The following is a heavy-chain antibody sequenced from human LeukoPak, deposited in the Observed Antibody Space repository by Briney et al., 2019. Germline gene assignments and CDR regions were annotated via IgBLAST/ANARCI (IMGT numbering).Heavy chain of an antibody. Sequence: EASVKVSCKASGGTFSSYAISWVRQAPGQGLEWMGGIIPIFGTANYAQKFQGRVTITTDESTSTAYMELSSLRSEDTAVCYCARERLSSGWYYFDYWGQGTLVTVSS. CDR2: IIPIFGTA. V-gene: IGHV1-69*05. D-gene: IGHD6-19*01. CDR1: GGTFSSYA. CDR3: ARERLSSGWYYFDY. J-gene: IGHJ4*02.